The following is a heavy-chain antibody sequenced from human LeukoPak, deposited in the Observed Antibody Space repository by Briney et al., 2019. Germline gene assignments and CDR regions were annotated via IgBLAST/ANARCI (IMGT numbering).Heavy chain of an antibody. V-gene: IGHV4-59*01. Sequence: SETLSLTCTVSGGSISSYYWSWIRQPPGKRLEWIGYIYYSGSTNYNPSLKSRVTMSVDTSKNQFSLKLSSVTAADTAVYYCARVGGYNSPLDYWGQGTLVTVSS. CDR1: GGSISSYY. CDR3: ARVGGYNSPLDY. J-gene: IGHJ4*02. D-gene: IGHD5-24*01. CDR2: IYYSGST.